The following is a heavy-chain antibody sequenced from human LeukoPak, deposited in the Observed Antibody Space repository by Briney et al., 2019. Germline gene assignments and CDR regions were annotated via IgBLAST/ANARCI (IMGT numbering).Heavy chain of an antibody. D-gene: IGHD3-10*01. CDR3: ARGDGSGSYVGY. Sequence: SETLSLTCAAYGGSFSGYYWSWIRQPPGKRLEWIGEINHSGSTNYNPSLKSRVTISVDTSKNQFSLKLSSVTAADTAVYYCARGDGSGSYVGYWGQGTLVTVSS. CDR1: GGSFSGYY. V-gene: IGHV4-34*01. J-gene: IGHJ4*02. CDR2: INHSGST.